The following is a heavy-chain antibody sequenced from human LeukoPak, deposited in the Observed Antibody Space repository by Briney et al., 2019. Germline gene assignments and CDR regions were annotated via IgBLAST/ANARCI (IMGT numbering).Heavy chain of an antibody. J-gene: IGHJ6*03. CDR2: ISSSSTNI. Sequence: GGSLRLSCAASGFTFSSYAMSWVRQAPGKGLEWVSSISSSSTNIYYADSLKGRFTISRDNAKNSLYLQMNSLRAEDTAVYYCARSTVTRPDNYYYYYYMDVWGKGTTVTVSS. CDR1: GFTFSSYA. D-gene: IGHD4-17*01. V-gene: IGHV3-21*01. CDR3: ARSTVTRPDNYYYYYYMDV.